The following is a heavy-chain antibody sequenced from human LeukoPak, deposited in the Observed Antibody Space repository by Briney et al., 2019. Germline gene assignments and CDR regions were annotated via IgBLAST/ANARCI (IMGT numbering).Heavy chain of an antibody. V-gene: IGHV3-64*01. CDR1: RFTFSSYA. D-gene: IGHD3-10*01. Sequence: GRSLRLSCAASRFTFSSYAMHWVRQAPGKGLEYVSAISSNGGSTYYANSVKGRFTISRDNSKNTLYLQMGSLRAEDMAVYYCARVWYYGSGSYLDYWGQGTLVTVSS. J-gene: IGHJ4*02. CDR3: ARVWYYGSGSYLDY. CDR2: ISSNGGST.